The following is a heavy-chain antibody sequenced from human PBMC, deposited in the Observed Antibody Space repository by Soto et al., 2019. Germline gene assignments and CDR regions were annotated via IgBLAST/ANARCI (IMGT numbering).Heavy chain of an antibody. D-gene: IGHD2-2*01. CDR2: IYYSGST. V-gene: IGHV4-31*03. CDR3: ARSSTSATYFDY. J-gene: IGHJ4*02. Sequence: QVQLQESGPGLVKPSQTLSLTCTVSGGSISSGGYYWSWIRQHPGKGLEWIGYIYYSGSTSYNPSIKSRVXXXVXXSKNQFSLKLSSVTAADTAVYYCARSSTSATYFDYWGQGTLVTVSS. CDR1: GGSISSGGYY.